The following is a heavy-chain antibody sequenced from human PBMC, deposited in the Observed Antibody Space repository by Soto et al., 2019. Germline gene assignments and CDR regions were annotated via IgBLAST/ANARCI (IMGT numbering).Heavy chain of an antibody. CDR3: ARTYYYDSTGYYRTFDY. Sequence: EVELLESGGGLVRPGGSLRLSCAASGFTFSHYVLSWVRQSPERGLEWVSVAGPSGSSTYYADSVKGRFTISRDNSKNTLYLQMNSLRAADTALYFCARTYYYDSTGYYRTFDYWGQGTLVTVSS. D-gene: IGHD3-22*01. CDR2: AGPSGSST. V-gene: IGHV3-23*01. J-gene: IGHJ4*02. CDR1: GFTFSHYV.